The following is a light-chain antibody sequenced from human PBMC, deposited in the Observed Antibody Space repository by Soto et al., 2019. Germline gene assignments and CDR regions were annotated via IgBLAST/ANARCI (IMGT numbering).Light chain of an antibody. J-gene: IGKJ5*01. Sequence: DIQMTQSPSSVSVSVGDRVTITCRASQGISSWLAWYQQKPGQAPKLLIYVTSNLQAGVPARFSGSGSGTDFTLTISSLQPEDFATYYCQQANSCPLTFGPGTRLEIK. V-gene: IGKV1D-12*01. CDR3: QQANSCPLT. CDR2: VTS. CDR1: QGISSW.